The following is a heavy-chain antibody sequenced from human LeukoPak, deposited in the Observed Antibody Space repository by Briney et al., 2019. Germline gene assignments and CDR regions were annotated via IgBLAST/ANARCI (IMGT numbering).Heavy chain of an antibody. V-gene: IGHV1-69*05. CDR2: IIPIFGTA. Sequence: SVKVSCKASGGTFSSYAISWVRQAPGQGFEWMGGIIPIFGTANYAQKFQGRVTITTDESTSTAYMELSSLRSEDTAVYYCASIAYYDFWSGYYPFDYWGQGTLVTVSS. CDR1: GGTFSSYA. J-gene: IGHJ4*02. CDR3: ASIAYYDFWSGYYPFDY. D-gene: IGHD3-3*01.